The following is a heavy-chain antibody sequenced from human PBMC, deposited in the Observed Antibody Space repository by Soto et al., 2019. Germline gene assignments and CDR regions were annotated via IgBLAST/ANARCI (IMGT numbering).Heavy chain of an antibody. J-gene: IGHJ6*02. CDR2: ISSSSSYT. Sequence: QVQLVESGGGLVKPGGFLRLSCAASGFTFSDYYMSWIRQAPGKGLEWVSYISSSSSYTYYADSVKGRFTISRDNAKNLQYLQMNGMRAEDTAVYYCATDRNDDGDYYYYYGMDAWGQGTTVTVSS. V-gene: IGHV3-11*06. CDR3: ATDRNDDGDYYYYYGMDA. D-gene: IGHD4-17*01. CDR1: GFTFSDYY.